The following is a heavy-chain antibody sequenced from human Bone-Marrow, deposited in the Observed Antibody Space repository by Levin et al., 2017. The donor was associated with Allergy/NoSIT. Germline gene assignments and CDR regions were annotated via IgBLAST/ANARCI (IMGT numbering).Heavy chain of an antibody. J-gene: IGHJ4*02. Sequence: SVKVSCKASGGTFSSYAISWVRQAPGQGLEWMGGIIPIFGTANYAQKFQGRVTITADESTSTAYMELSSLRYEDTAVYYCASVRKLRRVTTDYFDYWGQGTLVTVSS. V-gene: IGHV1-69*13. CDR1: GGTFSSYA. D-gene: IGHD1-1*01. CDR2: IIPIFGTA. CDR3: ASVRKLRRVTTDYFDY.